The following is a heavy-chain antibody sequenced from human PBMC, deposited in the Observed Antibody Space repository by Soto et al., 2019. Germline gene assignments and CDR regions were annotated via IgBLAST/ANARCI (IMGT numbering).Heavy chain of an antibody. V-gene: IGHV5-51*01. D-gene: IGHD1-26*01. CDR2: IYPGDSDA. CDR3: ASPAGATAGSNFDI. Sequence: PGESLKSSCKGSVYSFTHLIGWVRQMPGKGLEWMGIIYPGDSDARYSPSFQGQVTISVDKSISTASLQWSSLQASDTAMYYCASPAGATAGSNFDIWGQGTMVTVS. CDR1: VYSFTHL. J-gene: IGHJ3*02.